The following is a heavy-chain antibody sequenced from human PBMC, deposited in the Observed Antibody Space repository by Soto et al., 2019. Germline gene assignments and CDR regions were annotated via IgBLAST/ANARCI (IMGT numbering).Heavy chain of an antibody. CDR3: AREGYYYDSSGYSKYYFDY. V-gene: IGHV1-8*01. Sequence: ASVKVSCKASGYTFTSYDINWVRQATGQGLEWMGWMNPNSGNTGYAQKFQGRVTMTRNTSISTAYMELSSLRSEDTAVYYCAREGYYYDSSGYSKYYFDYWGQGTLVTVSS. J-gene: IGHJ4*02. CDR2: MNPNSGNT. CDR1: GYTFTSYD. D-gene: IGHD3-22*01.